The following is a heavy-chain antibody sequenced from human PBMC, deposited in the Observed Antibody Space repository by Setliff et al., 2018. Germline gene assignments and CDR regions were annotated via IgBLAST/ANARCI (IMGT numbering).Heavy chain of an antibody. CDR1: GASISSGFYY. V-gene: IGHV4-61*02. Sequence: SETLSLTCNVSGASISSGFYYWSWIRQPAGKGLEWIGRVHSSGDTKYNPSAKTRVTMSVDTSKNQFSLKLSSATAADTAVYYCARATVGLATIIYFDSWGQGTLVTVPQ. CDR3: ARATVGLATIIYFDS. J-gene: IGHJ4*02. CDR2: VHSSGDT. D-gene: IGHD4-4*01.